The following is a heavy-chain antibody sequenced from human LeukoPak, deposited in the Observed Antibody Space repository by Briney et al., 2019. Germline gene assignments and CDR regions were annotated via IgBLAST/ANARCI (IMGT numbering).Heavy chain of an antibody. CDR1: GYTFTGYY. CDR2: INPNSGGT. J-gene: IGHJ5*02. V-gene: IGHV1-2*02. CDR3: ARDSYDFWSGYYGGPPFDP. D-gene: IGHD3-3*01. Sequence: ASVKVSCKASGYTFTGYYMHWVRQAPGQGLEWMGWINPNSGGTNYAQKFQGRVTMTRDTSISTAYMELSRLRSDDTAVYYCARDSYDFWSGYYGGPPFDPWGQGTLVTVSS.